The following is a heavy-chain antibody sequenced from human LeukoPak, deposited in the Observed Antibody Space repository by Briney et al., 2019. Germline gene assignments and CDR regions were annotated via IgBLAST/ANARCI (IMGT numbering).Heavy chain of an antibody. CDR1: GYTFTGYY. Sequence: ASVKVSCKASGYTFTGYYMHWVRQAPGQGLEWMGRINPNSGGTNYAQKLQGRVTMTRDTSISTAYMELSRLRSDDTAVYYCARDNFDFWSGYYTPFDYWGQGTLVTVSS. CDR3: ARDNFDFWSGYYTPFDY. J-gene: IGHJ4*02. CDR2: INPNSGGT. D-gene: IGHD3-3*01. V-gene: IGHV1-2*06.